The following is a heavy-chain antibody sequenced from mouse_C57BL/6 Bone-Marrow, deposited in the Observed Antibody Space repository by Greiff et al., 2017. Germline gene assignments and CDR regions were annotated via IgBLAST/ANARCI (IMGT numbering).Heavy chain of an antibody. V-gene: IGHV1-7*01. CDR1: GYTFTSYW. CDR3: ARREVYHRYFDV. Sequence: QVHVKPSGAELAKPGASVKLSCKASGYTFTSYWMHWVKQRPGQGLEWIGYINPSSGYTTYNQKLKDKATLTSDKSSSKAYMQLSSLTSEDSAVYYCARREVYHRYFDVWGTGTTVTVSS. D-gene: IGHD2-1*01. CDR2: INPSSGYT. J-gene: IGHJ1*03.